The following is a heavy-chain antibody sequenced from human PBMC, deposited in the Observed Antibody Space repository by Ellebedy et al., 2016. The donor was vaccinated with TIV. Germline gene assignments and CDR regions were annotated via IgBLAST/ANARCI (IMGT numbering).Heavy chain of an antibody. J-gene: IGHJ5*02. D-gene: IGHD3-3*01. CDR3: ARLGRITLFARNPWFDP. V-gene: IGHV4-39*01. CDR1: NGSLRSGGYY. CDR2: VYHSGST. Sequence: SETLSLTXSVSNGSLRSGGYYWACIRQPPGKGLEWIWSVYHSGSTYYTSSLKSRVTISVDSSNNQFSLKLTSVTAADTAVYYCARLGRITLFARNPWFDPWGQGTLVTVSA.